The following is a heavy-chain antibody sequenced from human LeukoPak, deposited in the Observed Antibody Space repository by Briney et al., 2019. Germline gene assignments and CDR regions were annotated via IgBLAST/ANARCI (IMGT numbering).Heavy chain of an antibody. D-gene: IGHD5-18*01. J-gene: IGHJ4*02. CDR2: IYTSGST. CDR1: GGSTSSGSYY. Sequence: SQTLSLTCTVSGGSTSSGSYYWSWIRQPAGKGLEWIGRIYTSGSTNYNPSLKSRVTISVDTSKNQFSLKLSSVTAADTAVYYCARGDTAMAPARLDYWGQGTLVTVSS. V-gene: IGHV4-61*02. CDR3: ARGDTAMAPARLDY.